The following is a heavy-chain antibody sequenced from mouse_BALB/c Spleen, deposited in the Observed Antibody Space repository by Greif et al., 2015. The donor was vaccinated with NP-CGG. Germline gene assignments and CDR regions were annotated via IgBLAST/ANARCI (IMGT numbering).Heavy chain of an antibody. V-gene: IGHV5-4*02. CDR2: ISDGGSYT. J-gene: IGHJ2*01. CDR3: ARARPSAPFDY. CDR1: GFTFSDYY. Sequence: EVHLVESGGGLVKPGGSLKLSCAASGFTFSDYYMYWVRQTPEKRLEWVATISDGGSYTYYPDSVKGRFTISRDNAKNNLYLQMSSLKSEDTAMYHCARARPSAPFDYWGQGTTLTVSS.